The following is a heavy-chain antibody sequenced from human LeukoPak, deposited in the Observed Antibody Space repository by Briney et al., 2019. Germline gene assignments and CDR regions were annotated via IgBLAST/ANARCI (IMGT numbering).Heavy chain of an antibody. CDR3: AKKDSSGWYVGLWDYYYYGMDV. V-gene: IGHV3-23*01. CDR2: ISGSGGST. Sequence: GALRLSCAVSGFTFSSYAMSWVRQAPGKGLEWVSAISGSGGSTYYADSVKGRFTISRDNSKNTLYLQMNSLRAEDTAVYYCAKKDSSGWYVGLWDYYYYGMDVWGQGTTVTVSS. J-gene: IGHJ6*02. D-gene: IGHD6-19*01. CDR1: GFTFSSYA.